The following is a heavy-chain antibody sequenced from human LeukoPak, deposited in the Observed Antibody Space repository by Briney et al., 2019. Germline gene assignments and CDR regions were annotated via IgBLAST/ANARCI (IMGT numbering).Heavy chain of an antibody. CDR1: GFTVSSNY. D-gene: IGHD3-22*01. Sequence: GGSLRLSCAASGFTVSSNYMSWVRQAPGKGLEWVSRIDDSGVIRSYADSVKGRFTISKDNSKMTLTLQMNSLRAEDTAVYYCAKRLKRNYYYHYAMDVWGQGTTVTVSS. CDR2: IDDSGVIR. J-gene: IGHJ6*02. V-gene: IGHV3-23*01. CDR3: AKRLKRNYYYHYAMDV.